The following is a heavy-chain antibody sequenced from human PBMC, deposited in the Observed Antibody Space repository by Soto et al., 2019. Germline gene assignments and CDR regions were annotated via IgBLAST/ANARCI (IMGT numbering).Heavy chain of an antibody. J-gene: IGHJ4*02. Sequence: GASVKVSCKASGYSFTGYSMHCVRPSPGQGLEWMGWINPKNGDTNYAQKLQGRVTMTTDTSTSTAYMELRSLRSDDTAVYYCARDEILVVVPAAMRTFDYWGQGTLVTVSS. CDR3: ARDEILVVVPAAMRTFDY. V-gene: IGHV1-18*04. D-gene: IGHD2-2*01. CDR2: INPKNGDT. CDR1: GYSFTGYS.